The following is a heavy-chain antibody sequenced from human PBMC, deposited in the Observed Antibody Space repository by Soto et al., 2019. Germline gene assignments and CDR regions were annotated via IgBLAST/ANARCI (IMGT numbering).Heavy chain of an antibody. CDR2: ISSSSSNI. CDR3: ARDLRSYSSTWYGSEY. J-gene: IGHJ4*01. CDR1: GFTFGSYS. V-gene: IGHV3-48*02. Sequence: EVQLVESGGGLVQPGGSLRLSCAASGFTFGSYSMNWVRQAPGKGLEWLSYISSSSSNIYYVDSVKGRFSISRDNDKNSPDRQMSSLIDEDTAVYYCARDLRSYSSTWYGSEYWCQGTLVTVS. D-gene: IGHD6-13*01.